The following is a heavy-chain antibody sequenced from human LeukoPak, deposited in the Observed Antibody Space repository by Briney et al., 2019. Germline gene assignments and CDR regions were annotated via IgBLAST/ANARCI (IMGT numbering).Heavy chain of an antibody. J-gene: IGHJ3*02. CDR3: AKDGKWLDRAFDI. CDR2: ISSSSSTI. D-gene: IGHD6-19*01. V-gene: IGHV3-48*01. CDR1: GFTFSSYS. Sequence: GGSLRLSCAASGFTFSSYSMNWVRQAPGKGLEWVSYISSSSSTIYYADSVKGRFTISRDNAKNSLYLQMNSLRAEDTAIYYCAKDGKWLDRAFDIWGQGTIVTVSS.